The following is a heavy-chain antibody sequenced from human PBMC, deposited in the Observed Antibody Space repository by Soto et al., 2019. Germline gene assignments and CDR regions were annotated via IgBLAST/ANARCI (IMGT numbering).Heavy chain of an antibody. CDR3: AWGIKRGAKGVLFSPYYYYGMDV. J-gene: IGHJ6*02. D-gene: IGHD3-10*01. V-gene: IGHV1-58*01. CDR2: IVVGSGNT. CDR1: GFTFTSSA. Sequence: SVKVSCKASGFTFTSSAVQWVRQARGQRLEWIGWIVVGSGNTNYAQKFQERVTITRDMSTSTAYMELSSLRSEDTAVYYCAWGIKRGAKGVLFSPYYYYGMDVWG.